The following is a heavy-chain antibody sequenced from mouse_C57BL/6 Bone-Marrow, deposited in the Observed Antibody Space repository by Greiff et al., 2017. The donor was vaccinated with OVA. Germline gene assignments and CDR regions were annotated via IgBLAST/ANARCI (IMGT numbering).Heavy chain of an antibody. CDR2: IDPFSGGT. J-gene: IGHJ2*01. CDR1: GYTFTSYW. Sequence: QVQLQPPGAELVKPGASVKLSFKASGYTFTSYWMNWVKQSPGRGLEWIGRIDPFSGGTKYNETFKGKATLTLDKPSSTHYLQLRRLTSEDSAVYYWAVAGTNYFDYWGQGTTLTVSS. CDR3: AVAGTNYFDY. D-gene: IGHD1-1*02. V-gene: IGHV1-72*01.